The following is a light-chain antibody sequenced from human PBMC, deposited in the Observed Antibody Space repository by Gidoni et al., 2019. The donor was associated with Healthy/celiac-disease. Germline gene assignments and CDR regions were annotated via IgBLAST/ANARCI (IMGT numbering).Light chain of an antibody. V-gene: IGKV1-8*01. Sequence: AIRMTQSPSSFSASTGDRVTITCRASQGISSYLAWYQQKPGKATKLLIYAASTLQSGVPSRFSGSGSGTDFTLTISSLQSEDFATYYCQQYYSYPWTFGQGTKVEIK. CDR1: QGISSY. J-gene: IGKJ1*01. CDR2: AAS. CDR3: QQYYSYPWT.